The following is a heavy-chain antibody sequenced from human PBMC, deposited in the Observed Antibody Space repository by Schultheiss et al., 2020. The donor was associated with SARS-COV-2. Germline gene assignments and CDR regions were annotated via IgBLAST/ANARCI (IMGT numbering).Heavy chain of an antibody. CDR1: GGSISSGGYY. J-gene: IGHJ6*02. CDR2: IYYSGST. V-gene: IGHV4-31*03. D-gene: IGHD5-18*01. CDR3: ARVGYSYGLDYYYYGMDV. Sequence: SETLSLTCTVSGGSISSGGYYWSWIRQHPGKGLEWIGYIYYSGSTYYNASLKSRVTISVDTSKNQFSLKLRSVTAADTAMYYCARVGYSYGLDYYYYGMDVWGQGTTVTVSS.